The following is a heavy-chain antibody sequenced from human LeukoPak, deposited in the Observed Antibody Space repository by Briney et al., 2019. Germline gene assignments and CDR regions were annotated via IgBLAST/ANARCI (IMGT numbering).Heavy chain of an antibody. V-gene: IGHV1-2*02. J-gene: IGHJ4*02. CDR1: GYTFTSYA. CDR3: ARATLVVIISN. D-gene: IGHD3-3*01. CDR2: INPNSGGT. Sequence: ASVKVSCKASGYTFTSYAMNWVRQAPGQGLEWMGWINPNSGGTNYAQKFQGRVTMTRDTSISAAYMELSRLRSDDTAVYYCARATLVVIISNWGQGTLVTVSS.